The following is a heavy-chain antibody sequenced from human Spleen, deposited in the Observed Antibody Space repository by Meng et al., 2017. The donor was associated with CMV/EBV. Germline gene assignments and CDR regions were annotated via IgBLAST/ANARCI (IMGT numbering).Heavy chain of an antibody. CDR3: VLDTSGFYRPDH. J-gene: IGHJ4*02. Sequence: CAASGFTFSSYGMHWVRQAPGKGLEWVTMIWYDGSYKYYADSVKGRFTVSRDNPKNTLYLQMNDLRAEDTAVYYCVLDTSGFYRPDHWGQGTLVTVSS. CDR1: GFTFSSYG. V-gene: IGHV3-33*03. CDR2: IWYDGSYK. D-gene: IGHD3-22*01.